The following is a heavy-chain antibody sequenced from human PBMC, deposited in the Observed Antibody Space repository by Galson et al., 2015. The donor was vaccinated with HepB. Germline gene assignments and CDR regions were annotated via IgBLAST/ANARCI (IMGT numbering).Heavy chain of an antibody. D-gene: IGHD1-26*01. Sequence: SVKVSCKASGYTFTSYYMHWVRQAPGQGLEWMGIINPSGGSTSYAQKFQGRVTMTRDTSTSTVYMELSSLRSEDTAVYYCASAQVGVDAFDIWGQGTMVTVSS. CDR1: GYTFTSYY. CDR2: INPSGGST. CDR3: ASAQVGVDAFDI. V-gene: IGHV1-46*01. J-gene: IGHJ3*02.